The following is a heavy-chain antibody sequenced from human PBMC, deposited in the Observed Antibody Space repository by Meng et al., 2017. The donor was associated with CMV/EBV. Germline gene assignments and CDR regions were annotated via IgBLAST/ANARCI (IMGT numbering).Heavy chain of an antibody. CDR3: AKDSGGEGDMDV. Sequence: GGSLRLSCAASGFTFSSYGMHWVRQAPGKGLEWVAFIRYDGSKEDYGDSVQGRLTNSRDNSKNTLYLQMNSLRADDTALYYCAKDSGGEGDMDVWGQGTTVTVSS. D-gene: IGHD3-10*01. V-gene: IGHV3-30*02. CDR1: GFTFSSYG. J-gene: IGHJ6*02. CDR2: IRYDGSKE.